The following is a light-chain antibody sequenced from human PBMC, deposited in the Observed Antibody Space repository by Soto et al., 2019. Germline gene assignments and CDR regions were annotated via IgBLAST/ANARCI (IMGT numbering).Light chain of an antibody. CDR3: QQLNTYPMT. V-gene: IGKV1-9*01. CDR2: GAS. Sequence: DTKLTKTPSFLSASVGDRLTITCRASQGISSFLAWYQQKPPKAPELLIYGASTLQSGVPSRFSGSGSGTEFTLTSSSLQPEDFATYYCQQLNTYPMTFGQGTRLEIK. J-gene: IGKJ5*01. CDR1: QGISSF.